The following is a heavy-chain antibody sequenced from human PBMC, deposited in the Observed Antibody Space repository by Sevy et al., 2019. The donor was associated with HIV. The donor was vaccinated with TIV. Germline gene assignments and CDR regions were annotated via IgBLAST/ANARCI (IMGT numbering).Heavy chain of an antibody. CDR3: ATVGLTYYSGSSSYQGDWFDP. CDR2: FDPQDDEI. CDR1: GYTLTKLA. J-gene: IGHJ5*02. V-gene: IGHV1-24*01. Sequence: ASVKVSCKVSGYTLTKLAIHWVRQAPGKGLEWMGDFDPQDDEILYAQRFQGRPTMTEDTSTETAYMELSSLTSEDTVVYYCATVGLTYYSGSSSYQGDWFDPWGQGTLVTVSS. D-gene: IGHD2-15*01.